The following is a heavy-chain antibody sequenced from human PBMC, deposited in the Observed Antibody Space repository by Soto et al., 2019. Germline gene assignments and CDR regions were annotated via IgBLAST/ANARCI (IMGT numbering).Heavy chain of an antibody. CDR2: IYYSGST. Sequence: SETLSLTCTVSGGSISSYYWSWIRQPPGKGLEWIGYIYYSGSTNYNPSLKSRVTISVDTSKNQFSLKLSSVTAADTAVYYCARDGYNSAWYAYWGQGTLVTVSS. CDR3: ARDGYNSAWYAY. CDR1: GGSISSYY. J-gene: IGHJ4*02. D-gene: IGHD6-19*01. V-gene: IGHV4-59*08.